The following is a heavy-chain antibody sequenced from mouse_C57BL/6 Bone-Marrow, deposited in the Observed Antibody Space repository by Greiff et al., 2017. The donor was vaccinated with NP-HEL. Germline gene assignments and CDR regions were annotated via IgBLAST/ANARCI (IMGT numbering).Heavy chain of an antibody. J-gene: IGHJ2*01. CDR3: ARGYYYGSLGDFDY. CDR1: GYTFTGYW. Sequence: QVQLQQSGAELMKPGASVKLSCKATGYTFTGYWIEWVQQRPGHGLEWIGEILPGSGSTNYNEKFKGKATFTADTSSNTAYMQLSSMADEDTAIYCCARGYYYGSLGDFDYWGQGTTLTVSS. CDR2: ILPGSGST. V-gene: IGHV1-9*01. D-gene: IGHD1-1*01.